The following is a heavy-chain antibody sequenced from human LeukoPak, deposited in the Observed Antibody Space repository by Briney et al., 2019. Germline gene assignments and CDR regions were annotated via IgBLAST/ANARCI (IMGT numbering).Heavy chain of an antibody. CDR1: GVSISSYY. CDR2: IYYSGST. D-gene: IGHD1-1*01. J-gene: IGHJ6*02. Sequence: SETLSLTCTVSGVSISSYYWSWIRQPPGKGLEWIGYIYYSGSTNYNPSLKSRVTISVDTSKNQFSLKLSSVTAADTAVYYCARVGGTNYYYYGMDVWGQGTTVTVSS. CDR3: ARVGGTNYYYYGMDV. V-gene: IGHV4-59*01.